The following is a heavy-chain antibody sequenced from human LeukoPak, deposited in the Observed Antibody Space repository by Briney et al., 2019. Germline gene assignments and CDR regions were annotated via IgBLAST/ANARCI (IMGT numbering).Heavy chain of an antibody. Sequence: GGSLRLSCAASGFTFSSYAMHWVRQAPRKGLEWVAVISYDGSNKYYADSVKGRFTISRDNSKNTLYLQMNSLRAEDTAVYYCARARIAAALGNWFDPWGQGTLVTVSS. J-gene: IGHJ5*02. CDR1: GFTFSSYA. CDR2: ISYDGSNK. CDR3: ARARIAAALGNWFDP. V-gene: IGHV3-30-3*01. D-gene: IGHD6-13*01.